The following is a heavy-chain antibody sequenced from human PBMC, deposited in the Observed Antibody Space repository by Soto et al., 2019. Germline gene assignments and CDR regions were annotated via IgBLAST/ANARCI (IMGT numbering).Heavy chain of an antibody. Sequence: QVQLVQSGAEVKKPGASVKVSCKTAGYTFTTYGITWVRQAPGQGLEWMGWISTYNDITTYAKEFQGRVTMTTDRSTSTAYMELRSLRSDDRAVYFCARDRSGSYSGVSYFDSWGQGTVVTVSS. V-gene: IGHV1-18*04. CDR3: ARDRSGSYSGVSYFDS. CDR2: ISTYNDIT. D-gene: IGHD1-26*01. CDR1: GYTFTTYG. J-gene: IGHJ4*02.